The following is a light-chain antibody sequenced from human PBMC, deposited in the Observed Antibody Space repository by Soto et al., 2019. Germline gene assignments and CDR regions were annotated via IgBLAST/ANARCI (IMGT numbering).Light chain of an antibody. CDR2: SDN. Sequence: QSVLTQPPSASGTPGQRVTISCSGSSSNIGSNTVNWYQQLTGTAPKLLIYSDNQRPSGVPDRFSGSKSGTSASLAISGLQYEDEADYYCASWDASLNGYVFGTGTKLTVL. CDR3: ASWDASLNGYV. CDR1: SSNIGSNT. J-gene: IGLJ1*01. V-gene: IGLV1-44*01.